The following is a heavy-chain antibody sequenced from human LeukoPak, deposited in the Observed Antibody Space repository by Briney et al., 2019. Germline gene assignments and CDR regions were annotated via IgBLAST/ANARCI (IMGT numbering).Heavy chain of an antibody. CDR2: IYYSGTT. CDR3: ARGGKWLQIDY. D-gene: IGHD5-24*01. V-gene: IGHV4-59*01. Sequence: SETLSLTCTVSGGSISSDYWSWIRQPPGKGLEWIGYIYYSGTTNYIPSLKSRVTISVDTSKNQFSLKLTSVTAADTAVYYCARGGKWLQIDYWGQGTLVTVSS. CDR1: GGSISSDY. J-gene: IGHJ4*02.